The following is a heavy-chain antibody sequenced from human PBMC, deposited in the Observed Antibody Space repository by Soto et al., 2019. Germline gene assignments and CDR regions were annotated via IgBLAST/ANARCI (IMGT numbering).Heavy chain of an antibody. J-gene: IGHJ4*02. Sequence: SETLSLTCTVSGGSISSYYWSWIRQPPGRGQEWIGYIYYSGSTYYNPSLKSRVTISVDTSKNQFSLKLSSVTAADTAVYYCARLRVSLFLECLYTSIGFDYRGQRTLVTGSS. V-gene: IGHV4-59*08. CDR3: ARLRVSLFLECLYTSIGFDY. D-gene: IGHD3-3*01. CDR2: IYYSGST. CDR1: GGSISSYY.